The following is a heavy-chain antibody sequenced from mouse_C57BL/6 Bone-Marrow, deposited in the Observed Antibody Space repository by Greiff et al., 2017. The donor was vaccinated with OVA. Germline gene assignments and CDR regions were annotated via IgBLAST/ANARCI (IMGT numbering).Heavy chain of an antibody. J-gene: IGHJ4*01. V-gene: IGHV1-5*01. Sequence: VQLQQSGTVLARPGASVKMSCKTSGYTFTSYWMHWVKQRPGQGLEWIGAIYPGNSDTSYNQKFKGKAKLTAVTSASTAYMELSSLTNEDSAVYYGTRNRQLRLDAMDYWGQGTSVTVSS. CDR2: IYPGNSDT. CDR1: GYTFTSYW. D-gene: IGHD3-2*02. CDR3: TRNRQLRLDAMDY.